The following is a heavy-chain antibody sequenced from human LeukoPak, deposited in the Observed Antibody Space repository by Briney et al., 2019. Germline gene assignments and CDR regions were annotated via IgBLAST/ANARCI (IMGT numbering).Heavy chain of an antibody. CDR1: GGTFISYA. J-gene: IGHJ6*02. CDR2: IIPIFGTA. D-gene: IGHD4-17*01. V-gene: IGHV1-69*13. CDR3: ASTQSYGDYVRHYYYYYGMDV. Sequence: GASVKVSCTASGGTFISYAISWVRQAPGQGLEWMGGIIPIFGTANYAQKFQGRVTITADESTSTAYMELSSLRSEDTAVYYCASTQSYGDYVRHYYYYYGMDVWGQGTTVTVSS.